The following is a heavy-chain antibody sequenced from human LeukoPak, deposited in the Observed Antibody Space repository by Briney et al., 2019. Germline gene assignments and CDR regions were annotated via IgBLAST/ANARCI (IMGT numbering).Heavy chain of an antibody. CDR2: INPSGGST. D-gene: IGHD5-18*01. CDR1: GYTFTSYY. CDR3: AKDFSGYSYGSHLGG. J-gene: IGHJ4*02. Sequence: GASVKVSCKASGYTFTSYYMHWVRQAPGQGLEWMGIINPSGGSTSYAQKFQGRVTMTRDTSTSTVYMELSSLRPEDTALYYCAKDFSGYSYGSHLGGWGQGTLVTVSS. V-gene: IGHV1-46*01.